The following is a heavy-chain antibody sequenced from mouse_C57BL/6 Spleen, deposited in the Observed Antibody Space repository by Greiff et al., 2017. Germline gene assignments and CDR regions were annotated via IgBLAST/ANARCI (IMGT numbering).Heavy chain of an antibody. D-gene: IGHD1-1*01. CDR3: ARRDYYGSRYFDY. CDR1: GYTFTSYW. V-gene: IGHV1-55*01. Sequence: QVQLQQPGAELVKPGASVKMSCKASGYTFTSYWITWVKQRPGQGLEWIGDIYPGSGTTSYNQKFKGKATLTVDQSSSTAYMQLNSLTSEDSAVYYCARRDYYGSRYFDYWGQGTTLTVSS. CDR2: IYPGSGTT. J-gene: IGHJ2*01.